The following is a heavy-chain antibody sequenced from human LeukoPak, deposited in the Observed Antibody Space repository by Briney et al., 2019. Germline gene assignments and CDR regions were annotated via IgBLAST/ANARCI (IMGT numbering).Heavy chain of an antibody. J-gene: IGHJ6*02. CDR2: IYDSGST. Sequence: PSETLSPTCTVSGASISTYYWSWIRQPPGQGLEWIGYIYDSGSTSYNPSLKSRATISVDTSKSHFSLKLSSVTAADTAVYYCARQMFLGGMDVWGQGTTVAVSS. CDR3: ARQMFLGGMDV. D-gene: IGHD3-10*02. CDR1: GASISTYY. V-gene: IGHV4-59*08.